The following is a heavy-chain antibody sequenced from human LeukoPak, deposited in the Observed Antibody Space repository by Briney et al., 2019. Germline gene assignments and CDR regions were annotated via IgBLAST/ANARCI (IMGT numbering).Heavy chain of an antibody. CDR1: GFTFTNAW. Sequence: GGSLRLSCAASGFTFTNAWISWVRQAPGKGLEWVGRIKSKTDGGTTEKAAPVKGRFSLSRDDSENTLYLQMNSLKTEDTAVYYCTTAPAAYTFDYWGQGTLVTVPS. J-gene: IGHJ4*02. CDR3: TTAPAAYTFDY. CDR2: IKSKTDGGTT. V-gene: IGHV3-15*01. D-gene: IGHD2-2*01.